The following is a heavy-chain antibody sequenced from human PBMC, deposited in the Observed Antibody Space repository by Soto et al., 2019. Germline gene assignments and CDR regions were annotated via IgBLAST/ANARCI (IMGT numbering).Heavy chain of an antibody. Sequence: XSVKVSCNAFGYSFTSYGIIWVRQAPGQGLEWMGWISAYNGNTNYAQKLQGRVTMTTDTSTSTAYMELRSLRSDDTAVYYCARDRALFRGYFGNWFDPWGQGTLVTVSS. CDR2: ISAYNGNT. V-gene: IGHV1-18*01. CDR3: ARDRALFRGYFGNWFDP. D-gene: IGHD3-22*01. J-gene: IGHJ5*02. CDR1: GYSFTSYG.